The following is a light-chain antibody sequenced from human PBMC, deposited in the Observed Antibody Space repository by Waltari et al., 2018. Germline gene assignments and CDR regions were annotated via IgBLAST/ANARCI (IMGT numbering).Light chain of an antibody. CDR2: DVS. V-gene: IGLV2-11*01. CDR3: CSYAGSYSWL. CDR1: SSDVGYYDY. Sequence: QSALTQPRSVSGSPGQSVTISCTGTSSDVGYYDYVSWYQQHPGKAPKLMLHDVSKRPAGVPVRFSGTKSGNTASLIISGLQAEDEADYYCCSYAGSYSWLFGGGTKLTVL. J-gene: IGLJ3*02.